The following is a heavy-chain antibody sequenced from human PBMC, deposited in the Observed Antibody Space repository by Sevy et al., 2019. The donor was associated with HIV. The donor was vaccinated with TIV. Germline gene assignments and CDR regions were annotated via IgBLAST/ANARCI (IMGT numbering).Heavy chain of an antibody. Sequence: GGSLRLSCAASGFSFSSYEMNWVRQAPGKGLEWFSYISSSGTTIYYADSVKGRFTVSRDNAKNSLYLQMNSLRGEDTSVYYCARDLPGDRRMDVWGQGTTVTVSS. CDR1: GFSFSSYE. CDR2: ISSSGTTI. D-gene: IGHD2-21*01. CDR3: ARDLPGDRRMDV. V-gene: IGHV3-48*03. J-gene: IGHJ6*02.